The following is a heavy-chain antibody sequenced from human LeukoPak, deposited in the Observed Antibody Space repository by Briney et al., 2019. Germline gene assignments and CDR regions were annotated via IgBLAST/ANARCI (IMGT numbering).Heavy chain of an antibody. CDR2: INHSGST. D-gene: IGHD3-22*01. J-gene: IGHJ3*02. Sequence: PSETLSLTCAVYGGSFSGYYWSWIRQPPGKGLEWIGEINHSGSTYYNPSLKSRVTISVDTSKNQFSLKLSSVTAADTAVYYCARATYYYDSSGYWTLEFDFDIWGQGTMVTVSS. CDR1: GGSFSGYY. V-gene: IGHV4-34*01. CDR3: ARATYYYDSSGYWTLEFDFDI.